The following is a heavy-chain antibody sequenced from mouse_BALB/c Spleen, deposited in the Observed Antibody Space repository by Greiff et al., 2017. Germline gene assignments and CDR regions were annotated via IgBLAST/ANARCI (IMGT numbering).Heavy chain of an antibody. CDR2: ISSGSSTI. V-gene: IGHV5-17*02. J-gene: IGHJ1*01. CDR1: GFTFSSFG. CDR3: ARGGGNYLYWYFDV. Sequence: EVMLVESGGGLVQPGGSRKLSCAASGFTFSSFGMHWVRQAPEKGLEWVAYISSGSSTIYYADTVKGRFTISRDNPKNTLFLQMTSLRSEDTAMYYCARGGGNYLYWYFDVWGAGTTVTVSS. D-gene: IGHD2-1*01.